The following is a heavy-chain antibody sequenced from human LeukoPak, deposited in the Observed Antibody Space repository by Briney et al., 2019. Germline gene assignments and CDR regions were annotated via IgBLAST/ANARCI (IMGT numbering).Heavy chain of an antibody. J-gene: IGHJ6*02. CDR1: GGTFSSYA. CDR2: IIPILGIA. D-gene: IGHD4-17*01. CDR3: AANHGDYDPRISWNGMDV. V-gene: IGHV1-69*04. Sequence: SVKVSCKASGGTFSSYAISWVRQAPGQGLEWMGRIIPILGIANYAQKFQGRVTITADKSTSTAYMELSSLRSEDTAVYYCAANHGDYDPRISWNGMDVWGQGTTVTVSS.